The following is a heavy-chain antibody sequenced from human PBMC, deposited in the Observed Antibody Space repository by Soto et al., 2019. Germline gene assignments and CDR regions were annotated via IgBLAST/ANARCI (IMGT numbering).Heavy chain of an antibody. V-gene: IGHV1-69*01. CDR2: IIPIFGTA. CDR1: GGTFSSYA. D-gene: IGHD3-22*01. J-gene: IGHJ4*02. Sequence: QVQLVQSGAEVKKPGSSVKVSCKASGGTFSSYAISWVRQAPGQGLEWMGGIIPIFGTANYAQKFQGRVTITADESTSTAYMELSSLRSEDTAVYYCARQPRTYDSRGYEPLVDYWGQGTLVTVSS. CDR3: ARQPRTYDSRGYEPLVDY.